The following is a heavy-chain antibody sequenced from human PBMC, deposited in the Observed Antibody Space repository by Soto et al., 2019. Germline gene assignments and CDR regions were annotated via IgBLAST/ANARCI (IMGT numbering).Heavy chain of an antibody. CDR3: ARENGGNSGFDY. Sequence: SETLSLTCTVSGGSISSGGYYWSWIRQHPGKGLEWIGYIYYSGSTYYNPSLKSRVTISVDTSKNQFSLKLSSVTAADTAVYYCARENGGNSGFDYWGQGTLVTVSS. V-gene: IGHV4-31*03. CDR2: IYYSGST. D-gene: IGHD2-21*02. CDR1: GGSISSGGYY. J-gene: IGHJ4*02.